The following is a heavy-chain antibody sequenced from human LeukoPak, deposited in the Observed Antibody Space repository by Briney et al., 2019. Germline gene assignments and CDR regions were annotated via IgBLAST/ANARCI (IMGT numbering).Heavy chain of an antibody. CDR1: GFTFSSYA. CDR3: AKDRYGGNELFGWFDP. J-gene: IGHJ5*02. D-gene: IGHD4-23*01. CDR2: ISGSGGST. Sequence: PGGSLRLSCAASGFTFSSYAMSWVRQAPGKGLEWVSAISGSGGSTYYADSVKGRFTISRDNSKNTLYLQMNSLRAEDTAVYYCAKDRYGGNELFGWFDPWGQGTLVTVSS. V-gene: IGHV3-23*01.